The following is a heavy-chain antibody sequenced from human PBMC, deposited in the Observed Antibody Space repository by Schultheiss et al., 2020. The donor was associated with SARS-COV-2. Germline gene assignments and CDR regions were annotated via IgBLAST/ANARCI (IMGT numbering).Heavy chain of an antibody. CDR2: IIPIFGTA. V-gene: IGHV1-69*13. D-gene: IGHD2-15*01. Sequence: SVKVSCKASGYTFTSYDINWVRQATGQGLEWMGGIIPIFGTANYAQKFQGRVTITADESTSTAYMELRSLRSDDTAVYYCARGGYCSGGSCYSDWFDPWGQGTLVTVSS. J-gene: IGHJ5*02. CDR1: GYTFTSYD. CDR3: ARGGYCSGGSCYSDWFDP.